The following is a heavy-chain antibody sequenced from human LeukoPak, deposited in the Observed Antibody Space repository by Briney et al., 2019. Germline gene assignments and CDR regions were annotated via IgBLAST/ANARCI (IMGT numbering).Heavy chain of an antibody. V-gene: IGHV4-59*08. CDR2: IYYSGST. Sequence: SETLSLTCTVSGGSISSYYWSWIRQPPGKGLEWIGYIYYSGSTNYNPSLKSRVTISVDTSKNQFSLKLSSVTAADTAVYYCARHFSGFYYYYYYYMDVWGKGTTVTVSS. D-gene: IGHD2/OR15-2a*01. J-gene: IGHJ6*03. CDR1: GGSISSYY. CDR3: ARHFSGFYYYYYYYMDV.